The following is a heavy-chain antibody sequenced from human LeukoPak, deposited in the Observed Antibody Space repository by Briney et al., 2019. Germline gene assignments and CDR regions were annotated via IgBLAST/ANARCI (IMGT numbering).Heavy chain of an antibody. CDR1: GYTFTSYD. J-gene: IGHJ5*01. D-gene: IGHD6-13*01. CDR2: MNPNSGNT. Sequence: ASVKVSCKASGYTFTSYDINWVRQAIGQGLEWMGWMNPNSGNTGYAQKFQGRVTMTRNTSISTAYMELSSLRSEDTAVYYCARGRIAAAGRKINWFDPWGQGTTVTVSS. CDR3: ARGRIAAAGRKINWFDP. V-gene: IGHV1-8*01.